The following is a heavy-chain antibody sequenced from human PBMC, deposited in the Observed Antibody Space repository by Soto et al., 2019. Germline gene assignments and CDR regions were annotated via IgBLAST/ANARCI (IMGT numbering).Heavy chain of an antibody. D-gene: IGHD2-15*01. J-gene: IGHJ4*02. CDR1: GGTFSSYT. V-gene: IGHV1-69*02. CDR3: XXXXXXCSGGXCXXDY. CDR2: IIPILGIA. Sequence: QVQLVQSGAEVKKPGSSVKVSCKASGGTFSSYTISWVRQAPGQGLEWMGRIIPILGIANYGXXFXXXXTXXXXXXXXXXXXXXXXXXXXXXXXXXXXXXXXXCSGGXCXXDYWXQGXXVTV.